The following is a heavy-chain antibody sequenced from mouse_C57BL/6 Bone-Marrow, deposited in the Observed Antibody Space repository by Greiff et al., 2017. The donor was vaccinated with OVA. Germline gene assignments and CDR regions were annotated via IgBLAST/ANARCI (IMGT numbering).Heavy chain of an antibody. J-gene: IGHJ4*01. D-gene: IGHD1-1*01. CDR3: AREIITTVVARIYYAMDY. CDR2: IYPGDGDT. CDR1: GYAFSSSW. V-gene: IGHV1-82*01. Sequence: VKLMESGPELVKPGASVKISCKASGYAFSSSWMNWVKQRPGKGLEWIGRIYPGDGDTNYNGKFKGKATLTADKSSSTAYMQLSSLTSEDSAVYFCAREIITTVVARIYYAMDYWGQGTSVTVSS.